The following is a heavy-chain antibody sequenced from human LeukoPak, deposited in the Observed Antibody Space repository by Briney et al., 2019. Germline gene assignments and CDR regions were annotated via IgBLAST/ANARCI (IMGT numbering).Heavy chain of an antibody. CDR2: ISGTGDKT. D-gene: IGHD3-10*01. Sequence: GGSLRLSCAASGFTFSNYAMGWVRRAPGKGLEWVSAISGTGDKTYYADSVEGRFTISRDNSKNTLYLQMNSLRAEDTAVYYCAKSQSLPGHGEDDAFDIWGQGTMVTVSS. CDR1: GFTFSNYA. CDR3: AKSQSLPGHGEDDAFDI. J-gene: IGHJ3*02. V-gene: IGHV3-23*01.